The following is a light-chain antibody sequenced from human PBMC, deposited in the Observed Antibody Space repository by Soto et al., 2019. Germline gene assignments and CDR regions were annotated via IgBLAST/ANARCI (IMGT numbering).Light chain of an antibody. V-gene: IGKV2-28*01. Sequence: EIVMTESPLTLPVPPGGPASISCRSSQSLLYNNTYNYLDWYVQKPGQSPQLWIYFGSNRAPGVPDRLSGSGSGTDFTLKINRVEAEDVGTYYCMQALQSLTFGQGTRLEIK. J-gene: IGKJ5*01. CDR2: FGS. CDR1: QSLLYNNTYNY. CDR3: MQALQSLT.